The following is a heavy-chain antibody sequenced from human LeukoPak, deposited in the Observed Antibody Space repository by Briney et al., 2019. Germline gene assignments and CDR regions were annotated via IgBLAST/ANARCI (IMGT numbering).Heavy chain of an antibody. Sequence: SETLSLTCTVSGGSISSSSYYWGWIRQPPGKGLEGIGRIYYSGSTYYNPSLKSRVTISVDTSKNQFSLKLSSVTAADTAVYYCASRCSGGSCYYTAGDYWGQGTLVTVSS. V-gene: IGHV4-39*01. CDR1: GGSISSSSYY. D-gene: IGHD2-15*01. J-gene: IGHJ4*02. CDR3: ASRCSGGSCYYTAGDY. CDR2: IYYSGST.